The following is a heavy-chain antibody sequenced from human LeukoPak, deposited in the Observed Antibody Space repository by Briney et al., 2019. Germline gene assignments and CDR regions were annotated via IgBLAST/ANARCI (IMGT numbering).Heavy chain of an antibody. D-gene: IGHD4-17*01. CDR2: IYPTDSDT. V-gene: IGHV5-51*01. CDR1: GYRFNSYW. CDR3: ARHFVPYGDYINAFDI. J-gene: IGHJ3*02. Sequence: GESLKISCKAFGYRFNSYWIAWVRQMPGKGLEWMGIIYPTDSDTRHSPSFQGQVTISVEKSISTAYLQWSSLKTSDTAMYYCARHFVPYGDYINAFDIWGQGTMVTVSS.